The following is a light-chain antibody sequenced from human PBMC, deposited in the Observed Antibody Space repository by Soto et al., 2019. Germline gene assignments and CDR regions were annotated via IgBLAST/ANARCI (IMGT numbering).Light chain of an antibody. CDR2: EVS. Sequence: QSVLTQPASVSGSLGQSITISCTGTSSDIGGYKYVSWYQQHPGKAPKLIIFEVSIRPSGVSDRFSGSNSGNTASLTISGLQAEDEADYYCTSYSRYRVLVFGGGTKVTVL. J-gene: IGLJ3*02. CDR1: SSDIGGYKY. V-gene: IGLV2-14*01. CDR3: TSYSRYRVLV.